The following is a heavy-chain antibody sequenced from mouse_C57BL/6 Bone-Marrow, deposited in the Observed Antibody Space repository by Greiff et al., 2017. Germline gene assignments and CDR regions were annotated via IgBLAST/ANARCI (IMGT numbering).Heavy chain of an antibody. D-gene: IGHD1-1*01. V-gene: IGHV1-76*01. Sequence: QVHVKQPGAELVRPGASVKLSCKASGYTFTDYYINWVKQRPGQGLEWIARIYPGSGNTYYNEKFKGKAPLTAEKSSSTAYMQLSSLTSEDSAVDFCAREGSTGVCTRAMDYWGQGTAVTVSS. J-gene: IGHJ4*01. CDR2: IYPGSGNT. CDR1: GYTFTDYY. CDR3: AREGSTGVCTRAMDY.